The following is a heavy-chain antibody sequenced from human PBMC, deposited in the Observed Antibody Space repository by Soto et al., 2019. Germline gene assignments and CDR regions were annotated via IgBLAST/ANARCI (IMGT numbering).Heavy chain of an antibody. CDR3: ARVQYRGYDFKFAFDI. V-gene: IGHV1-3*01. CDR1: GYTFDNYA. D-gene: IGHD5-12*01. CDR2: IHAGNGYT. Sequence: QVQLVQSGAQVKKPGASVKVSCRASGYTFDNYALHWVRQAPGRRLEWMGWIHAGNGYTMYSLSFQGRVTNTRDTSASTVHMALSRLRSEETPVYYCARVQYRGYDFKFAFDIWGKGTRVTVSS. J-gene: IGHJ3*02.